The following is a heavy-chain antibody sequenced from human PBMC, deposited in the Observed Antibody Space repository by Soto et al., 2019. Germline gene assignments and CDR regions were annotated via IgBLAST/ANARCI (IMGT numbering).Heavy chain of an antibody. CDR2: IWYDGTQK. CDR1: GVTFNTYS. D-gene: IGHD4-17*01. CDR3: ARAGGTTVTGLWHFDS. Sequence: QVQLEESGGGVVQPGRSLRLSCEASGVTFNTYSMHWVRQPPGKGLEWLAAIWYDGTQKYYADSVKGRFIISRDNSKKTLYLEMNSLKAEETAVYYCARAGGTTVTGLWHFDSWGQGTLVTVSS. J-gene: IGHJ4*02. V-gene: IGHV3-33*01.